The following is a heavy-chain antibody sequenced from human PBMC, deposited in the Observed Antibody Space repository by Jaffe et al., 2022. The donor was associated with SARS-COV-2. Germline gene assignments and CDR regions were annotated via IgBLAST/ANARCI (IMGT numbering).Heavy chain of an antibody. V-gene: IGHV3-30*18. D-gene: IGHD6-25*01. CDR3: AKDLRAAIIEYLHH. CDR1: GFSFSSYG. CDR2: ISYDGNTQ. Sequence: QVQLVESGGGVVQPGKSLRLSCAASGFSFSSYGMHWVRQAPGKGLEWVAFISYDGNTQHYGDPVKGRFTISRDNSKDTLYLQMSGLTGDDTAVYFCAKDLRAAIIEYLHHWGKGTLVVVSS. J-gene: IGHJ1*01.